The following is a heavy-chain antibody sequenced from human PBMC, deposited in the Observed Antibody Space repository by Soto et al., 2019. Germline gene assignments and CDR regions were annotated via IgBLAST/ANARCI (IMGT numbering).Heavy chain of an antibody. J-gene: IGHJ5*02. Sequence: SETLSLTCTVSGGSISSGDYYWSWIRQPPGKGLEWIGYIYYSGSTYYNPSLKSRVTISVDTSKNQFSLKLSSVTAADTAVYYCARDHVGKRGYSYGYTTTNWLAPWGQGTLVTVSS. V-gene: IGHV4-30-4*01. CDR2: IYYSGST. CDR3: ARDHVGKRGYSYGYTTTNWLAP. CDR1: GGSISSGDYY. D-gene: IGHD5-18*01.